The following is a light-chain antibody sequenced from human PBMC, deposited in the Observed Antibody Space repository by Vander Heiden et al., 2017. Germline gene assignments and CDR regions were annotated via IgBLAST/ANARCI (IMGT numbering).Light chain of an antibody. J-gene: IGKJ4*01. CDR3: QHRDSTPIT. Sequence: DIQMTQSPSSLSASVGDRVTITCRASQSISSYLNWYQQKPGKAPKLLIYAASSLQSGVPSRFSVSGSGTDFTLTISRLQPEDFATYYCQHRDSTPITFGGGTKVEIK. CDR2: AAS. V-gene: IGKV1-39*01. CDR1: QSISSY.